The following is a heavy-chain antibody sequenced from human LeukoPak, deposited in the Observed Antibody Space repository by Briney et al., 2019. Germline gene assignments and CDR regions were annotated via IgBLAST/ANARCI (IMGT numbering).Heavy chain of an antibody. CDR2: LYSGGST. CDR1: GFAFSSYW. V-gene: IGHV3-66*01. J-gene: IGHJ4*02. D-gene: IGHD4-23*01. CDR3: ASDYGGNSRGFNFDY. Sequence: GGSLRLSCVASGFAFSSYWMHWVRQAPGKGLEWVSVLYSGGSTSYTDSVRGRFTISRDNSKNTLYLQMNSLRVEDTAVYYCASDYGGNSRGFNFDYWGQGTLVTVSS.